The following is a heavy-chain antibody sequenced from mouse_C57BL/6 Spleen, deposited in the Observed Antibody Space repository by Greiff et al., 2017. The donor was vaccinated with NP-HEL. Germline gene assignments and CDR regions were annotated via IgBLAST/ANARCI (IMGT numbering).Heavy chain of an antibody. J-gene: IGHJ3*01. V-gene: IGHV1-19*01. Sequence: VQLQQSGPVLVKPGASVKMSCKASGYTFTDYYMNWVKQSHGKSLEWIGVINPYYGGTSYNQKFKGKATLTVDKSSSTAYMELNSLTSEDSAVYYCARDREAWFAYWGQGALVTVSA. CDR2: INPYYGGT. CDR1: GYTFTDYY. CDR3: ARDREAWFAY.